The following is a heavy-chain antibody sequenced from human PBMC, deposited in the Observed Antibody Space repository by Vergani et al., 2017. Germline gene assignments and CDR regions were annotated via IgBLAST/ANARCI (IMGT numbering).Heavy chain of an antibody. CDR1: GFTFSSYG. CDR2: ISYDGSNK. CDR3: AKAPYSSGWNFDY. D-gene: IGHD6-19*01. Sequence: QVQLVESGGGVVQPGRSLRLSCAASGFTFSSYGMHWVRQAPGKGLEWVAVISYDGSNKYYADSVMGRFTISRDNSKNTLYLQMNSLRAEDTAVYYCAKAPYSSGWNFDYWGQGTLVTVSS. V-gene: IGHV3-30*18. J-gene: IGHJ4*02.